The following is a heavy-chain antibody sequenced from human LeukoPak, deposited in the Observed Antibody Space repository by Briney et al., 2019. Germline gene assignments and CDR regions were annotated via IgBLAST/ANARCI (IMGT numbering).Heavy chain of an antibody. CDR3: ARDGGSYQYLDY. CDR1: GGSISSGSSY. V-gene: IGHV4-61*02. D-gene: IGHD1-26*01. J-gene: IGHJ4*02. Sequence: SETLSLTCTVSGGSISSGSSYWTWIRQPAGKGLEWIGRIYSSGSANYNPSLKSRVTISVDTSKNQFSLSLCSVTAADTAVYYCARDGGSYQYLDYWGQGALVTVSS. CDR2: IYSSGSA.